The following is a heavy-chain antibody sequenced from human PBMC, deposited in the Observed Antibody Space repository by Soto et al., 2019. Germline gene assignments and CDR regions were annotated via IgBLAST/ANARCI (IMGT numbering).Heavy chain of an antibody. D-gene: IGHD2-15*01. J-gene: IGHJ6*02. CDR3: ARGGAGGSHFYGMDV. Sequence: GESLKISCVISGFSFTTYWVALVRQMPGKGLEWMGIFYPGDSQTRYSPSFQGQVTFSADNSISTAYLQWDSLEAAETAMYYGARGGAGGSHFYGMDVWGQGTPVTVSS. V-gene: IGHV5-51*01. CDR2: FYPGDSQT. CDR1: GFSFTTYW.